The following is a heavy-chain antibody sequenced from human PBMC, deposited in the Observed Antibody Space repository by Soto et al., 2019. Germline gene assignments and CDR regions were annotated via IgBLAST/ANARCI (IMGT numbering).Heavy chain of an antibody. D-gene: IGHD6-19*01. V-gene: IGHV4-59*01. Sequence: SETLSLTCTVSGGSISSYYWSWIRQPPGKGLEWIGYIYYSGSTNYNPSLKSRVTISVDTSENQFSLKLSSVTAADTAVYYCARAYSRVAVAGTGDDAFDIWGQGTMVTVSS. J-gene: IGHJ3*02. CDR1: GGSISSYY. CDR2: IYYSGST. CDR3: ARAYSRVAVAGTGDDAFDI.